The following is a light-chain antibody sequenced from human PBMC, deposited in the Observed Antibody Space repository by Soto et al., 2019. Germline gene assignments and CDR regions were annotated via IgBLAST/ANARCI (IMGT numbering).Light chain of an antibody. Sequence: QSALTQPRSVSWSPGQSVTISCTGTSSDVGGYNYVSWYQQHPGKVPKLMIYDVTKRPSGVPDRFSGSKSGNTASLSISGLQAEDEAAYYCCSYAGSYPWVFGGGTKLTVL. V-gene: IGLV2-11*01. CDR3: CSYAGSYPWV. CDR2: DVT. CDR1: SSDVGGYNY. J-gene: IGLJ3*02.